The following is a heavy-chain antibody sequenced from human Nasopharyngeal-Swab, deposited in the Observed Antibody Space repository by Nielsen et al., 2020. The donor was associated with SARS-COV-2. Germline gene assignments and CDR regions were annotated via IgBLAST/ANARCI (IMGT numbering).Heavy chain of an antibody. CDR3: ARTGYSFGFDAFDV. J-gene: IGHJ3*01. D-gene: IGHD5-18*01. V-gene: IGHV3-21*01. CDR1: GFTFSTYT. CDR2: ISSSSTYI. Sequence: GESLKISCVASGFTFSTYTMNWVRQAPGKGLEWVSSISSSSTYIYYADSVKGRFTISRDNAKNSLYLQMNSLRAEDTAVYYCARTGYSFGFDAFDVWGQGTMVTVSS.